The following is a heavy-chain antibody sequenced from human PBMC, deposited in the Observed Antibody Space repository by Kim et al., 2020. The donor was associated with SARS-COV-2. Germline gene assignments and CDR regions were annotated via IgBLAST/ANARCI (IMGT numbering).Heavy chain of an antibody. CDR1: GFAFDRYG. CDR2: ITALGSNP. Sequence: GGSLRLSCEMSGFAFDRYGMSWVRQAPGKGLEWVAYITALGSNPKYAPSAKGRFYISRDNSRGTVYLQINSLRADDTAHYYCAKDGAPIFEAVWGTYRYSDSWGQGTQVTVST. D-gene: IGHD3-16*02. CDR3: AKDGAPIFEAVWGTYRYSDS. V-gene: IGHV3-23*01. J-gene: IGHJ4*02.